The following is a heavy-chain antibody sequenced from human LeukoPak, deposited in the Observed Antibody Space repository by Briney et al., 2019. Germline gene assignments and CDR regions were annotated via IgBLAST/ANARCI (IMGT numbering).Heavy chain of an antibody. V-gene: IGHV4-59*01. CDR3: ARDGRGRPYYYYGMDV. Sequence: PSEPLSLPCTVSGGSISRYYWSWIRQPPGKGLEGIGYIYYSGSTNYNPPLKSRVTISVDTSKNQFSLKLSSVTAADTAVYYCARDGRGRPYYYYGMDVWGQGTTVTVSS. D-gene: IGHD1-26*01. CDR2: IYYSGST. J-gene: IGHJ6*02. CDR1: GGSISRYY.